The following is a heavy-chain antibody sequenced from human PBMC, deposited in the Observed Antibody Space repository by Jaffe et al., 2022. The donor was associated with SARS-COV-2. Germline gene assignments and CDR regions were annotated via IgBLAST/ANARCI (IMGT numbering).Heavy chain of an antibody. CDR2: IYPGDSDT. Sequence: EVQLVQSGAEVKKPGESLKISCKGSEYRFTSFWIGWVRQTPGKGLEWIGVIYPGDSDTRYSPSFQGQVTISADKSINTAYLQWDSLKASDTAVYYCARDRGDGYNFAHWGQGTLVTVSA. J-gene: IGHJ5*02. D-gene: IGHD5-12*01. CDR3: ARDRGDGYNFAH. CDR1: EYRFTSFW. V-gene: IGHV5-51*01.